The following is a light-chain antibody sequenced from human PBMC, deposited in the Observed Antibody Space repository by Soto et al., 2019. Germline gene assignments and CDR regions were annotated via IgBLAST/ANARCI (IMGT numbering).Light chain of an antibody. CDR3: QQYNSYPWT. Sequence: DIQMTQSPSTLSASVGDRVTITCRASQSISSWLAWYQQKPGKAHKLLIYDASSLESGVPSRFSGSGSWTEFTLAISSPQPDDFATYYCQQYNSYPWTFGRGTKVEIK. CDR2: DAS. J-gene: IGKJ1*01. V-gene: IGKV1-5*01. CDR1: QSISSW.